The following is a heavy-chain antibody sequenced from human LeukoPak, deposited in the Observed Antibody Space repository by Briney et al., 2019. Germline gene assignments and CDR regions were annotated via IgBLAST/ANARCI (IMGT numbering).Heavy chain of an antibody. CDR2: ISSSGGST. CDR3: AKDPLDTAMVYYYYGMAF. Sequence: PGGSLRLSCPASGFTFSSYAMSWVRQAPGKGLEWVSAISSSGGSTYYADSVKGRFTISRDNSKNTLYLQMNSLRAEDTAVYYCAKDPLDTAMVYYYYGMAFWGQGTTVTVSS. CDR1: GFTFSSYA. D-gene: IGHD5-18*01. V-gene: IGHV3-23*01. J-gene: IGHJ6*02.